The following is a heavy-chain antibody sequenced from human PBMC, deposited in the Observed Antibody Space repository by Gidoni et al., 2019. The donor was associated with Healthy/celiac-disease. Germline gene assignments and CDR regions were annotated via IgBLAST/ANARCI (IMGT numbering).Heavy chain of an antibody. D-gene: IGHD2-15*01. J-gene: IGHJ2*01. CDR2: ISWNSGSI. Sequence: EVQLVESGGGLVQPGRSLRLSCAASGFTFDDYAMHWVRQAPGKGLEWVSGISWNSGSIGYADSVKGRFTISRDNAKNSLYLQMNSLRAEDTALYYCAKDSGGVAATPWSWYFDLWGRGTLVTVSS. V-gene: IGHV3-9*01. CDR3: AKDSGGVAATPWSWYFDL. CDR1: GFTFDDYA.